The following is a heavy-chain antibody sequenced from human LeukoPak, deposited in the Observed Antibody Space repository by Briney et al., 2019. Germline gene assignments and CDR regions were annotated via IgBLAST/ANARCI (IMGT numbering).Heavy chain of an antibody. J-gene: IGHJ4*02. V-gene: IGHV3-53*01. CDR3: AREYVSGWYFHFDY. Sequence: GGSLRLSCTASGFTFSNFWMGWVRQAPGKGLEWVSVIYSGGSTYYADSVRGRFTISRDNSKNTLYLQMNSLRAEDTAVYYCAREYVSGWYFHFDYWGQGTLVTVSS. D-gene: IGHD6-19*01. CDR2: IYSGGST. CDR1: GFTFSNFW.